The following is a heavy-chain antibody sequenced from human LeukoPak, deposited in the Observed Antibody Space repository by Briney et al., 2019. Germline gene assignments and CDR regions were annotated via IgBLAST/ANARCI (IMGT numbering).Heavy chain of an antibody. CDR3: ARGRSGWYRPNIYYFDY. CDR2: INHSGST. Sequence: SETLSLTCAVYGGSFSGYYWSWIRQPPGKGLEWIGEINHSGSTNYNPSLKSRVTISVDTSKNQFSLKLSSVTAADTAVYYCARGRSGWYRPNIYYFDYWGQGTLVTVSS. J-gene: IGHJ4*02. CDR1: GGSFSGYY. V-gene: IGHV4-34*01. D-gene: IGHD6-19*01.